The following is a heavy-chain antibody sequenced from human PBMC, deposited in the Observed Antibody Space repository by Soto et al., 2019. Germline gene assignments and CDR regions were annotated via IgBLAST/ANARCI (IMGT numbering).Heavy chain of an antibody. V-gene: IGHV5-51*01. Sequence: GESLKISCKGSGYSFTSYWIGWVRQMPGKGLEWMGIIYPGDSDTRYSPSFQGQVTISADKSISTAYLQWSSLKASDTAMYYCARLSVTGDLSPGAFDIWGQGTMVTVSS. CDR2: IYPGDSDT. CDR3: ARLSVTGDLSPGAFDI. D-gene: IGHD7-27*01. J-gene: IGHJ3*02. CDR1: GYSFTSYW.